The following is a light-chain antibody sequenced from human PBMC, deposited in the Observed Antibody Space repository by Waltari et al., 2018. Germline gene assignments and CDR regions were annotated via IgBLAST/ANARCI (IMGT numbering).Light chain of an antibody. CDR1: SSDVGGYKD. CDR2: DVS. Sequence: QSALTQPRSVSGSPGQSVTISCTGTSSDVGGYKDVSWYQQHPGKAPKLLIYDVSKRPSGVPDRFSGSKSGNTASLTISGLQAEDEADYYCCSYAGSYTFVVFGGGTKLTVL. J-gene: IGLJ2*01. CDR3: CSYAGSYTFVV. V-gene: IGLV2-11*01.